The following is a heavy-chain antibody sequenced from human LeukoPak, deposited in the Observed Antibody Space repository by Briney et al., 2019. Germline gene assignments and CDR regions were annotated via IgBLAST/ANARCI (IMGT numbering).Heavy chain of an antibody. J-gene: IGHJ3*02. CDR1: GGSISSYY. CDR2: IYYSGST. CDR3: ATYPFGTMVREHAFDI. Sequence: PSETLSLTCTVSGGSISSYYWSWIRQPPGKGLEWIGYIYYSGSTNYNPSLKSRVTISVDTSKNQFSLKLSPVTAADTAVYYCATYPFGTMVREHAFDIWGQGTMVTVSS. D-gene: IGHD3-10*01. V-gene: IGHV4-59*08.